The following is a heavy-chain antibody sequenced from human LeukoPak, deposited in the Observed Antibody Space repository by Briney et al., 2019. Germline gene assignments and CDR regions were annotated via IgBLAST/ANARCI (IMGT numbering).Heavy chain of an antibody. V-gene: IGHV1-2*02. CDR2: INPNSGGT. CDR3: ARDYYDSSGYYGLNAFDI. D-gene: IGHD3-22*01. CDR1: GYTFTGYY. J-gene: IGHJ3*02. Sequence: ASVKVSCKASGYTFTGYYMHWVRQAPGQGLEWMGWINPNSGGTNYAQKFQGRVTMTRDTSISTAYMELSRLRSDDTAVYYCARDYYDSSGYYGLNAFDIWGQGTVVTVSS.